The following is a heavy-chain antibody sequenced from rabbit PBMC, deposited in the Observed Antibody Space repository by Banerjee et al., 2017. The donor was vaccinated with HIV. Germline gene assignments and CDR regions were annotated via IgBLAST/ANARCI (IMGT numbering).Heavy chain of an antibody. CDR2: IDPVFGST. J-gene: IGHJ3*01. Sequence: QEQLVESGGGLVQPGGSLKLSCKASGFDFSSYGVSWVRQAPGKGLEWIGYIDPVFGSTYYASWVNGRFTISSHNAQNTLYLQLNSLTAADTATYFCVRGYASSSGYSTRLDLWGPGTLVTVS. CDR1: GFDFSSYG. V-gene: IGHV1S47*01. CDR3: VRGYASSSGYSTRLDL. D-gene: IGHD1-1*01.